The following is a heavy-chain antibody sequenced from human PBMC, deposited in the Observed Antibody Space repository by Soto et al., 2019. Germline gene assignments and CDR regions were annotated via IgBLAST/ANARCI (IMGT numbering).Heavy chain of an antibody. D-gene: IGHD4-4*01. V-gene: IGHV1-3*01. CDR1: EYTFTSYA. CDR2: INAGNGNT. CDR3: ARELQGLYYFLY. J-gene: IGHJ4*02. Sequence: WASVKVSCKASEYTFTSYAMHWVRQAPGQSLEWMGWINAGNGNTKYSQKFQGRVTITRDTSASTAYMELSSLRSEDTAVYYCARELQGLYYFLYLGLAILVTVPQ.